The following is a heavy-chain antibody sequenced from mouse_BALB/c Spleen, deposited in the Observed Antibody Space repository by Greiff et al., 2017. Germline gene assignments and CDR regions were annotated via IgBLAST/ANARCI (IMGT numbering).Heavy chain of an antibody. CDR1: GFSLTSYG. CDR2: IWSGGST. CDR3: ARKDYYGSSGGFAY. Sequence: QVQLQQSGPGLVQPSQSLSITCTVSGFSLTSYGVHWVRQSPGKGLEWLGVIWSGGSTDYNAAFISRLSISKDNSKSQVFFKMNSLQADDTAIYYCARKDYYGSSGGFAYWGQGTLVTVSA. D-gene: IGHD1-1*01. J-gene: IGHJ3*01. V-gene: IGHV2-4-1*01.